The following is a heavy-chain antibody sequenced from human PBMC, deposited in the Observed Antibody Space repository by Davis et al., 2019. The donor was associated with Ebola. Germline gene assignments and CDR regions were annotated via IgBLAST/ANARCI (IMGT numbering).Heavy chain of an antibody. CDR2: FDPEDGEG. CDR3: AMDDYSNSRYGMDV. V-gene: IGHV1-24*01. J-gene: IGHJ6*02. CDR1: GYTLSEFS. Sequence: AASVKVSCKVSGYTLSEFSLHWVRQAPGKGLEWMGGFDPEDGEGIYAQKFQGRVTMTEDTSTNTAYMELTSLRSEDTAVYYCAMDDYSNSRYGMDVWGQGTTVTVSS. D-gene: IGHD4-11*01.